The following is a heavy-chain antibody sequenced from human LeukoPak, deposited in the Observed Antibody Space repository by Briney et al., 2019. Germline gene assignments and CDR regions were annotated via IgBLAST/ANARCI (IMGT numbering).Heavy chain of an antibody. Sequence: GGSLRLSCVASGFTFSSYAMSWVRQAPGKGLEWVSTISGSGGSAYYADSVKGRFTISRDNSKNTLFLQMNSLRTEDTAVYYCAGQSGGVKNYWGQETLVTVST. CDR3: AGQSGGVKNY. V-gene: IGHV3-23*01. CDR1: GFTFSSYA. CDR2: ISGSGGSA. D-gene: IGHD3-16*01. J-gene: IGHJ4*02.